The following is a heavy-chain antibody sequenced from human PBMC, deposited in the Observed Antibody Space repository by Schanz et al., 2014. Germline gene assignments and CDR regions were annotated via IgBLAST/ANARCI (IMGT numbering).Heavy chain of an antibody. V-gene: IGHV3-23*01. D-gene: IGHD3-9*01. Sequence: EVQLLESGGGLVQPGGSLRLSCAASGFTFSSYAMSWVRQAPGKGLEWVSAISGSGGSTYYADSVKGRFTISRDNSKNTLYLQVKSLRVEDTAVYYCAKHVRSLTGNDYWGQGTLVTVSS. CDR1: GFTFSSYA. CDR3: AKHVRSLTGNDY. J-gene: IGHJ4*02. CDR2: ISGSGGST.